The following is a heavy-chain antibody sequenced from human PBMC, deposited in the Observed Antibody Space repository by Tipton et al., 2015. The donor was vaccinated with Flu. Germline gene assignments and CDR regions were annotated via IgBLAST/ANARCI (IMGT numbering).Heavy chain of an antibody. Sequence: TLSLTCTVSGDSINSSNFYWAWLRQPPGKGLEWIATFSYSRNTHYNPSLKSRVTMSVDTSKNQFSLRLSSVTAADTAVYYYARNDFWSGLTLRNWFDPWGQGTLVTVSS. V-gene: IGHV4-39*01. CDR3: ARNDFWSGLTLRNWFDP. D-gene: IGHD3-3*01. J-gene: IGHJ5*02. CDR2: FSYSRNT. CDR1: GDSINSSNFY.